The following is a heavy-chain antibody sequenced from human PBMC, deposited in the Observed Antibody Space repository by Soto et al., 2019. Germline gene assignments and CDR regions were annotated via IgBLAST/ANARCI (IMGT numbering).Heavy chain of an antibody. CDR2: INHSGST. CDR3: ARIPRRGAGFLEWTPRREFDP. D-gene: IGHD3-3*01. Sequence: QVQLQQWGAGLLKPSETLSLTCAVYGGSFSGYYWSWIRQPPGKGLEWIGEINHSGSTNYNPSLKSRVTISVDTSKNQFSLKLSSVTAADTAVYYCARIPRRGAGFLEWTPRREFDPWGQGTLVTVSS. J-gene: IGHJ5*02. CDR1: GGSFSGYY. V-gene: IGHV4-34*01.